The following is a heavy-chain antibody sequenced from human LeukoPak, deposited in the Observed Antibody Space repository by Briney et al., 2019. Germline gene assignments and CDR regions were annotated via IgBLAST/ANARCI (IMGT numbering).Heavy chain of an antibody. D-gene: IGHD3-22*01. CDR2: IYYSGST. V-gene: IGHV4-59*08. Sequence: PSETLSLTCTVSGGSISSYYWSWIRQPPGKGLEWIGYIYYSGSTNYNPSLKSRVTISVDTSKNQSSLKLSSVTAADTAVYYCARGYYYDSSGYYYGMDVWGQGTTVTVSS. CDR3: ARGYYYDSSGYYYGMDV. J-gene: IGHJ6*02. CDR1: GGSISSYY.